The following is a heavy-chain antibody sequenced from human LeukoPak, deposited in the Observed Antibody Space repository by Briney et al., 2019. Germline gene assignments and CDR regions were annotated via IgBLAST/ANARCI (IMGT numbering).Heavy chain of an antibody. CDR1: GFTFSSFA. V-gene: IGHV3-23*01. CDR3: AKDAIDQYRPYCFDC. CDR2: ISGSGEST. D-gene: IGHD2-2*01. J-gene: IGHJ4*02. Sequence: GGSLRLSCAASGFTFSSFAMSWVRQAPGKGLEWVSSISGSGESTYYADYVKGRFTVSRDNSKNTVNLQLNSLRAEDAAVYYCAKDAIDQYRPYCFDCWGQGTLVTVSS.